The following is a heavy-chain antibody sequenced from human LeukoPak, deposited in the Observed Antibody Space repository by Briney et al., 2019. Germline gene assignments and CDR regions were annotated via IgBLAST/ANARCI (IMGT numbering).Heavy chain of an antibody. Sequence: GGSLRLSCAASGFTFSSYAMSWVRQAPGKGLEWVSTISGSGGSTYYADSVKGRFTISRDNSKNTLYLQTDSLRSEDTAVYYCAKVVGATTRGYFDYWGQGTLVTVSS. D-gene: IGHD1-26*01. CDR2: ISGSGGST. CDR3: AKVVGATTRGYFDY. CDR1: GFTFSSYA. J-gene: IGHJ4*02. V-gene: IGHV3-23*01.